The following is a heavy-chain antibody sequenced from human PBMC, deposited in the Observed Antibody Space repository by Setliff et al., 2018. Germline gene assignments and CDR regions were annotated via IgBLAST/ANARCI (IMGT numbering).Heavy chain of an antibody. CDR1: GGTFSSYA. D-gene: IGHD6-13*01. Sequence: SVKVSCKASGGTFSSYAISWVRQAPGQGLERMGGIIPIFGTANYAQKFKGRVTITADESTSTAYMELSSLRPEDTAVYYCARVQQLGTFDYWGQGTLVTVSS. CDR3: ARVQQLGTFDY. CDR2: IIPIFGTA. V-gene: IGHV1-69*13. J-gene: IGHJ4*02.